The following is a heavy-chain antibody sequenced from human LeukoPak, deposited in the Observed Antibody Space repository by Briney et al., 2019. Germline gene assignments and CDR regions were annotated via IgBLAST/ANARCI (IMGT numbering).Heavy chain of an antibody. D-gene: IGHD4-17*01. Sequence: SETLSLTCAVSDDSFSSHYWTWIRQSPGTGLEWIGYISHIGRTNYNPSLKSRVTISIDTSKNHCSLKLRSVTAADTAVYYCARDLVTVTKGFDIWGQGTMVSVSS. CDR1: DDSFSSHY. J-gene: IGHJ3*02. CDR3: ARDLVTVTKGFDI. V-gene: IGHV4-59*11. CDR2: ISHIGRT.